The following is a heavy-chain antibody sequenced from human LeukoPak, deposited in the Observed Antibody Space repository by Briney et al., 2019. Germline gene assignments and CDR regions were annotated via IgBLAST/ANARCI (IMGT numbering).Heavy chain of an antibody. CDR3: ARGYDSSGYYYGINWYFYL. CDR2: IYHSGST. Sequence: SETLSLTCAVSGYSISSRYYWGWIRQPPEKGLEWIGSIYHSGSTYYNPSLKSRVTISVDTSKNQFSLKLSSVTAADTAVYYCARGYDSSGYYYGINWYFYLWGRGTLVTVSS. D-gene: IGHD3-22*01. J-gene: IGHJ2*01. CDR1: GYSISSRYY. V-gene: IGHV4-38-2*01.